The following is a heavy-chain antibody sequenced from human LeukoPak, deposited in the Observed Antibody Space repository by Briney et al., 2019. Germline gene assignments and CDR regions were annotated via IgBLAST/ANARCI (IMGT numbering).Heavy chain of an antibody. CDR3: ARVSGGYSSGWYV. Sequence: KPSETLSLTCAVYGGSFSGYYWSWIRQPPGKGLEWIGEINHSGSTNYSPSLKSRVTISVDTSKNQFSLKLSSVTAADTAVYYCARVSGGYSSGWYVWGQGTLVTVSS. J-gene: IGHJ4*02. V-gene: IGHV4-34*01. CDR1: GGSFSGYY. CDR2: INHSGST. D-gene: IGHD6-19*01.